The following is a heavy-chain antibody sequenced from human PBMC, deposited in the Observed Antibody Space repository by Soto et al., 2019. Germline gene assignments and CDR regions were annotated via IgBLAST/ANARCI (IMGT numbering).Heavy chain of an antibody. CDR3: ARHLILLRFLEWPDDAFDI. J-gene: IGHJ3*02. Sequence: SVKVSCKASGGTFSSYAISWVRQAPGQGLEWMGGIIPIFGTANYAQKFQGRVTITTDTSTSTAYMELRSLRSDDTAVYYCARHLILLRFLEWPDDAFDIWGQGTMVTVSS. V-gene: IGHV1-69*05. D-gene: IGHD3-3*01. CDR1: GGTFSSYA. CDR2: IIPIFGTA.